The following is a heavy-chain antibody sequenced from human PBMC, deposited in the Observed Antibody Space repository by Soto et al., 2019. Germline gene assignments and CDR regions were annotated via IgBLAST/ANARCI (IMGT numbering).Heavy chain of an antibody. CDR1: GGSVSSGSYY. D-gene: IGHD2-21*02. V-gene: IGHV4-61*01. J-gene: IGHJ6*02. Sequence: PSETLSLTCTVSGGSVSSGSYYWSWIRQPPGKGLEWIGYIYYSGSTNYNPSLKSRVTISVDTSKNQFSLKLSSVTAADTAVYYCARWVTCGGDCYSYYYFGMDVWGQGTTVTVSS. CDR3: ARWVTCGGDCYSYYYFGMDV. CDR2: IYYSGST.